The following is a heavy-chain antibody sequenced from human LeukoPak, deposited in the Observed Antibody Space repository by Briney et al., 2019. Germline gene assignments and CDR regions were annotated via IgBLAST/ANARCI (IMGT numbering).Heavy chain of an antibody. J-gene: IGHJ4*02. CDR2: ITGSGGIT. CDR3: AKWGDYDVLTGYYDPDY. V-gene: IGHV3-23*01. D-gene: IGHD3-9*01. Sequence: GGSLRLSCVASGFTFSNYAMSWVRQAPGKGLEWVSAITGSGGITYYADSVKGRFTISRDNSKNTLYLQMNSLRAEDTAVYCCAKWGDYDVLTGYYDPDYWGQGTLVTVSS. CDR1: GFTFSNYA.